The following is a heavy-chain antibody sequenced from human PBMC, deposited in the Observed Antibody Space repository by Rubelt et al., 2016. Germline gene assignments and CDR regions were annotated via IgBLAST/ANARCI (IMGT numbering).Heavy chain of an antibody. Sequence: SWVRQAPGQGLEWMGRIIPILGIANYAQKFQGRVTITADKSTSTAYTELSSLRSEDTAVYYCARELNDFDIWGQGTMVTVSS. CDR3: ARELNDFDI. CDR2: IIPILGIA. J-gene: IGHJ3*02. V-gene: IGHV1-69*04.